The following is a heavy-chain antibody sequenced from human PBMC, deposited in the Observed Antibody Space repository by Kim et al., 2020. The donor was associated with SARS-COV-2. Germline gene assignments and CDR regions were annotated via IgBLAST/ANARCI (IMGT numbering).Heavy chain of an antibody. V-gene: IGHV1-3*01. CDR2: INAGNGNT. CDR3: ASDGSIAARLYDYYYYMDV. D-gene: IGHD6-6*01. J-gene: IGHJ6*03. Sequence: ASVKVSCKASGYTFTSYAMHWVRQAPGQRLEWMGWINAGNGNTKYSQKFQGRVTITRDTSASTAYMELSSLRSEDTAVYYCASDGSIAARLYDYYYYMDVWGKGTTVTVSS. CDR1: GYTFTSYA.